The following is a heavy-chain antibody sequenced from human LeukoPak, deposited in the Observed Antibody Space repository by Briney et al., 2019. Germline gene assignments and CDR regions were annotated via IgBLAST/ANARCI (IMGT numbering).Heavy chain of an antibody. J-gene: IGHJ4*02. D-gene: IGHD5-18*01. Sequence: SETLSLTCTVSGGSISSYYWSWIRQPPGKGLEWIGYIYYSGSTNYNPSLKSRVTISVDTSKNQFSLKLSSVTAADTAVYYCARGCSYGYRHFDYWGQGTLVTVSS. V-gene: IGHV4-59*08. CDR1: GGSISSYY. CDR2: IYYSGST. CDR3: ARGCSYGYRHFDY.